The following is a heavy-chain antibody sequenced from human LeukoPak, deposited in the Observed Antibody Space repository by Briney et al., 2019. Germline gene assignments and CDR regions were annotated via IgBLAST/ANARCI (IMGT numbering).Heavy chain of an antibody. J-gene: IGHJ6*02. CDR1: GGSISSSNW. CDR2: IYHSGST. CDR3: ARVDGQQLAYGMDV. V-gene: IGHV4-4*02. Sequence: SETLSLTCAVSGGSISSSNWWSWVRQPPGKGLEWIGEIYHSGSTNYNLSLKSRVTISVDKSKNQFSLKLSSVTAADTAVYYCARVDGQQLAYGMDVWGQGTTVTVSS. D-gene: IGHD6-13*01.